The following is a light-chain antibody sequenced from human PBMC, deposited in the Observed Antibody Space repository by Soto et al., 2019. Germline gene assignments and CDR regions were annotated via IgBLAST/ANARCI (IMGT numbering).Light chain of an antibody. CDR2: GAS. CDR1: QSVSSN. Sequence: EFVLTQSPGTLSLSPGERATLSCRASQSVSSNLAWYQQKPGQAPRIIIFGASGRATGIPDRFSGSGSGTDFTLTISRLEPEDFAVYYCQQYGSSPKTFGQGTRLEI. J-gene: IGKJ5*01. CDR3: QQYGSSPKT. V-gene: IGKV3-20*01.